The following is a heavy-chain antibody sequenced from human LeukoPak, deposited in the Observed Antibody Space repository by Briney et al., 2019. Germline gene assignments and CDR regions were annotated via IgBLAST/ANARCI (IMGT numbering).Heavy chain of an antibody. Sequence: GESLKISCEGSGYRFTGYWIGWVRQVPGRGLEWMGIVYPADSDTRYSPSFRGLVTISADKSINTAYLQWSSLKASDTAIYYCARRPVLTCPKGAFDIWGQGTMVTVSS. CDR2: VYPADSDT. CDR3: ARRPVLTCPKGAFDI. V-gene: IGHV5-51*01. J-gene: IGHJ3*02. CDR1: GYRFTGYW.